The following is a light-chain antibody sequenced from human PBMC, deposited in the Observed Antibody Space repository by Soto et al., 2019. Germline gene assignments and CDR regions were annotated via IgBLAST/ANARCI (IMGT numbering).Light chain of an antibody. CDR1: QDISNF. V-gene: IGKV1-27*01. CDR3: QKCKIAPFT. Sequence: DIQMTQSPSVLSAFVGDTVTITCRACQDISNFLAWYQQKPGKVPKLLIYAASTLQSGVPSRFSGSGSGTDFTLTISSLQPEDVATYYCQKCKIAPFTFGGGTKVDIK. J-gene: IGKJ4*01. CDR2: AAS.